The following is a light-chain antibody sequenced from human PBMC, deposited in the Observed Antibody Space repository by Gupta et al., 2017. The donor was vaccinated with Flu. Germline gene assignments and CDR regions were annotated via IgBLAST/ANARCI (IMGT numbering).Light chain of an antibody. CDR2: EVT. CDR1: SSDVGGYNY. V-gene: IGLV2-8*01. CDR3: SSYGGSNNLV. J-gene: IGLJ2*01. Sequence: TSSDVGGYNYVAWYQQYPGKAPKLMIYEVTKRPSGVPDRFSGSKSGNTASLTVSGLQAEDEADYYCSSYGGSNNLVFGGGTKLTVL.